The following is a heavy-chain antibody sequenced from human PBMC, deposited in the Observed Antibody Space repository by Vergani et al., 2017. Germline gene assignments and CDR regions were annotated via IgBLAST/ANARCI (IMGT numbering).Heavy chain of an antibody. Sequence: EVQMVESGGGLVKPGGSLRLSCVASGFTFSHYSMNWVRQAPGKGLEWVSFIRGNNDDVYYAPSVKGRFNISRENAKRSLYLDMRSLRTADTAVYYCVRDVRVTRTWGQGTLVAVSS. D-gene: IGHD5-18*01. J-gene: IGHJ3*01. CDR1: GFTFSHYS. V-gene: IGHV3-21*01. CDR2: IRGNNDDV. CDR3: VRDVRVTRT.